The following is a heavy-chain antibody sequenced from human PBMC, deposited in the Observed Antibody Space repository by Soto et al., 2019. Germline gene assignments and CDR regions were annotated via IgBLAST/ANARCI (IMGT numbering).Heavy chain of an antibody. CDR1: GGSISSGNFS. J-gene: IGHJ2*01. V-gene: IGHV4-30-2*01. D-gene: IGHD3-3*01. Sequence: SETLSLTCTVSGGSISSGNFSWTWIRQPPGKGLEWIAYIFHTGSTFYNSSLKPRVSISVDRSKNQFSLKLKSVTETDTAVYYCARVKVGDLFRFNWFFDLWGRRTPVTVSS. CDR2: IFHTGST. CDR3: ARVKVGDLFRFNWFFDL.